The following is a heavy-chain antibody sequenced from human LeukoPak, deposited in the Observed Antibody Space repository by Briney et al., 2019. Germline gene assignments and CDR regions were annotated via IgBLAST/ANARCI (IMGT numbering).Heavy chain of an antibody. CDR3: ARVRNYYDSSGPKRGAFDI. V-gene: IGHV3-20*04. CDR1: GFTFDDYG. J-gene: IGHJ3*02. D-gene: IGHD3-22*01. Sequence: GGSLRLSCAASGFTFDDYGMSWVRQAPGKGLEWVSGINWNGGSTGHADSVKGRFTISRDNAKNSLYLQMNSLRAEDTALYYCARVRNYYDSSGPKRGAFDIWGQGTMVTVSS. CDR2: INWNGGST.